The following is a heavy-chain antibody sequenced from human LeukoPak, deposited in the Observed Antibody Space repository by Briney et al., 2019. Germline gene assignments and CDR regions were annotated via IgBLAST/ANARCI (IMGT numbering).Heavy chain of an antibody. CDR2: IYYSGIT. V-gene: IGHV4-59*08. CDR3: ARRSSGTHFFDH. Sequence: SETLSLTCTVSGGSIDNNHWTWIRQLPGKGLEWIGYIYYSGITSYNPSLKSRVTISVDTSKSQFSLKLTSVTAADTAVYFCARRSSGTHFFDHWGQGTLVTVSS. D-gene: IGHD1-26*01. J-gene: IGHJ4*02. CDR1: GGSIDNNH.